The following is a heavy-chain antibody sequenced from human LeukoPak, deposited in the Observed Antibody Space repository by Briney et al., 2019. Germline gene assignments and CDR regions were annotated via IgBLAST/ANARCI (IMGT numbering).Heavy chain of an antibody. CDR2: IYYSGST. J-gene: IGHJ3*02. V-gene: IGHV4-59*01. CDR1: GGSISSYY. Sequence: PSETLSLTCTVSGGSISSYYWSWIRQPPGKGLEWIGYIYYSGSTNYNPSLKSRVTISVDTSKNQFSLKLSSVTAADTAVYYCAREGTYCSSTSCYRGRAFDIWGQGTMVTVSS. CDR3: AREGTYCSSTSCYRGRAFDI. D-gene: IGHD2-2*02.